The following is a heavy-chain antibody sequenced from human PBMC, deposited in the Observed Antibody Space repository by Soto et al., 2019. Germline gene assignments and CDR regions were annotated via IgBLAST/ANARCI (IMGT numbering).Heavy chain of an antibody. J-gene: IGHJ5*02. CDR1: GFTFSSYA. D-gene: IGHD3-9*01. Sequence: LRLSCAASGFTFSSYAMHWVRQAPGKGLEWVAVISYDGSNKYYADSVKGRFTISRDNSKNTLYLQMNSLRAEDTAVYYCARGGALRGRYFDWYTLGWFDPWGQGPLVTVSS. V-gene: IGHV3-30-3*01. CDR3: ARGGALRGRYFDWYTLGWFDP. CDR2: ISYDGSNK.